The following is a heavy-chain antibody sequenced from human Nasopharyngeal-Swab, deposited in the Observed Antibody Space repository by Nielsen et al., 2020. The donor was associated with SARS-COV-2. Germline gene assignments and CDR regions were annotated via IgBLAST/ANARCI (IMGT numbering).Heavy chain of an antibody. Sequence: SETLSLTCAVYGGSFSGYYWSWIRQPPGKGLEWIGEINHSGSTNYNPSLKSRVTTSVDMSNNQFSLKLSSVTAADTAVYYCTRGGHWQFDPWGQGTLVTASS. J-gene: IGHJ5*02. V-gene: IGHV4-34*01. CDR3: TRGGHWQFDP. D-gene: IGHD1-1*01. CDR2: INHSGST. CDR1: GGSFSGYY.